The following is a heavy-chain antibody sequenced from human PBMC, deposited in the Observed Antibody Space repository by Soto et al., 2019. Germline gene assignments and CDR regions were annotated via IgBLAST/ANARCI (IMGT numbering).Heavy chain of an antibody. CDR1: GFTFTSSA. CDR3: AATVRGVILFDY. Sequence: SVKVSCKASGFTFTSSAMQWVRQARGQRLEWIGWIVVGSGNTNYAQKFQERVTITRDMSTSTAYMELSSLRSEDTAVYYCAATVRGVILFDYWGQGTLVTVSS. V-gene: IGHV1-58*02. J-gene: IGHJ4*02. CDR2: IVVGSGNT. D-gene: IGHD3-10*01.